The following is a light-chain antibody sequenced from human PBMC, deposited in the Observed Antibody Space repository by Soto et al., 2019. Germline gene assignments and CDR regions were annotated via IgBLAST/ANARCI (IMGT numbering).Light chain of an antibody. J-gene: IGKJ4*01. V-gene: IGKV1-39*01. CDR2: AAS. CDR3: QQSYSTPRT. Sequence: DIQMTQSPSSLSVSVGDRVTITCRASQSIGGFLNWYQQKLGKAPKLLIYAASSLQSGVPSRFSGSGSGTEFTLTISSLQPEDFATYYCQQSYSTPRTVGGGTKVDSK. CDR1: QSIGGF.